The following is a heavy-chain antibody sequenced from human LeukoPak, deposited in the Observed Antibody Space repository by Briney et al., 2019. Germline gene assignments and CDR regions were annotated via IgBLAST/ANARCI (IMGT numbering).Heavy chain of an antibody. Sequence: GGSLRLSCAASGFTFSSYAMSWVRQAPGKGLEWVSAISGSGGSTYYADSVKGRFTISRDNSKDTLYLQMNSLRAEDTAVYYCAKGGRQQLVLFDYWGQGTLVTVSS. J-gene: IGHJ4*02. D-gene: IGHD6-13*01. CDR3: AKGGRQQLVLFDY. CDR1: GFTFSSYA. CDR2: ISGSGGST. V-gene: IGHV3-23*01.